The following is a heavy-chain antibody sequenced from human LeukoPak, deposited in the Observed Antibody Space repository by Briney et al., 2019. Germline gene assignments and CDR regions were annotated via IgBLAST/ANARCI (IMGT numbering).Heavy chain of an antibody. CDR1: GFTFSSYG. J-gene: IGHJ6*02. CDR2: IRYDGSNK. CDR3: AKDLYPDYFNYGMDV. Sequence: GGSLRLSCAASGFTFSSYGMHWVRQAPGKGLEWVAFIRYDGSNKYYADSVKGRFTISRDNSKNTLYLQMNSLRAEDTAVYYCAKDLYPDYFNYGMDVWGQGTTVTVPS. D-gene: IGHD2/OR15-2a*01. V-gene: IGHV3-30*02.